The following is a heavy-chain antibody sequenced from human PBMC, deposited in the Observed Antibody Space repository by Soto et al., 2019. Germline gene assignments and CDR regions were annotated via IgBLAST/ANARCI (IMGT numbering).Heavy chain of an antibody. CDR1: GYTFTSYG. CDR2: ISAYNGNT. V-gene: IGHV1-18*01. D-gene: IGHD3-22*01. J-gene: IGHJ6*02. Sequence: ASVKVSCKASGYTFTSYGISWVRQAPGQGLEWMGWISAYNGNTNYAQKLQGRVTMTTDTSTSTAYMELRSLRSEDTAVYYCARDCRLAADSSGPKYGMDVWGQGTTVTVSS. CDR3: ARDCRLAADSSGPKYGMDV.